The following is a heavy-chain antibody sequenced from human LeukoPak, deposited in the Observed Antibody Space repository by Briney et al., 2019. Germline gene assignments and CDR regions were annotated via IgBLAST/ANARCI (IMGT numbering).Heavy chain of an antibody. Sequence: SETLSLTCTVSGGSISSYYWSWIRQPPGKGLEWIGYIYFSGTTNYNPSLKSRVAMSVDTSKNQFPLKLSSVTAADTAVYYCVRDKGDVTRASSERFDYWGQGTLVTVSS. CDR2: IYFSGTT. V-gene: IGHV4-59*01. CDR1: GGSISSYY. J-gene: IGHJ4*02. D-gene: IGHD4-17*01. CDR3: VRDKGDVTRASSERFDY.